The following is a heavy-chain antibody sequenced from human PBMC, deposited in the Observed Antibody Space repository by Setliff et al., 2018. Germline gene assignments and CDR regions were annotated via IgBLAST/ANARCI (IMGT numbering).Heavy chain of an antibody. CDR3: ARSRAAANDY. CDR1: GYSISSGYY. V-gene: IGHV4-38-2*02. Sequence: PSETLSLTCTVSGYSISSGYYWGWIRQPPGKGLEWIGSIYHSGSTYYNPSLKSRVTISVDTSKNQFSLKLSSVTAADTAVYYCARSRAAANDYWGQGIPVTVSS. CDR2: IYHSGST. D-gene: IGHD6-13*01. J-gene: IGHJ4*02.